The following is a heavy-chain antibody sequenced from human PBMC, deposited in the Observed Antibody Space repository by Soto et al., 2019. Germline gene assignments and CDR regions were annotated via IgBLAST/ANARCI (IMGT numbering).Heavy chain of an antibody. Sequence: QAQLVQSGAEVKEPGASVKVSCKASGYSFTTSGITWVRQAPGQGLEWMGWISTYNANINYAQKLQDRVTLTTDTSTSTAYMELRSLRSDDTAVYYCARRLYGDYDYWGQGTLVTVSS. CDR2: ISTYNANI. D-gene: IGHD4-17*01. J-gene: IGHJ4*02. CDR1: GYSFTTSG. CDR3: ARRLYGDYDY. V-gene: IGHV1-18*01.